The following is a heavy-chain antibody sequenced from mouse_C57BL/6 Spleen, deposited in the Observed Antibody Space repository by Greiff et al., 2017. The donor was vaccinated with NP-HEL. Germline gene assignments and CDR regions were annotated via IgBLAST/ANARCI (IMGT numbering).Heavy chain of an antibody. J-gene: IGHJ4*01. CDR2: IHPNSGST. Sequence: QVQLQQPGAELVKPGASVKLSCKASGYTFTSYWMHWVKQRPGQGLEWIGMIHPNSGSTNYNEKFKSKATLTVDKSSSTAYMQLSSLTSEDSAVYYCAREFSYGNYYAMDYWGQGTSVTVSS. V-gene: IGHV1-64*01. CDR3: AREFSYGNYYAMDY. D-gene: IGHD2-1*01. CDR1: GYTFTSYW.